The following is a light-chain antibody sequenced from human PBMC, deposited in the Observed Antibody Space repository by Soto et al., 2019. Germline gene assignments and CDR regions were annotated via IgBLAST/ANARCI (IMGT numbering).Light chain of an antibody. Sequence: DIQMTQSPSTLSASVGDRVTITCRASQSISSRLAWYQQKPGEAPKLLIYKASSLESGVPSRFSGSEFGTEFALTISSLQPDDFATYYCQQYHNYWTFGQGTKVDIK. CDR2: KAS. V-gene: IGKV1-5*03. CDR1: QSISSR. J-gene: IGKJ1*01. CDR3: QQYHNYWT.